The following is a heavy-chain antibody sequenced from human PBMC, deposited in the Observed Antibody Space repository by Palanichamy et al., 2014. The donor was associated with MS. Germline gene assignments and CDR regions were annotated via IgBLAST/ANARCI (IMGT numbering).Heavy chain of an antibody. J-gene: IGHJ4*02. CDR3: ARVDTGYDSVGY. Sequence: QVQLVESGGGLVRPGGSLRLSCAASGFTFDDYYMGWIRQAPGKGLEWVSYISDSGSTIFYADSVKGRLTISRDNAKNSLYLQMNSLRVDDTAVYYCARVDTGYDSVGYWGQGTLVTVSS. V-gene: IGHV3-11*01. D-gene: IGHD5-12*01. CDR1: GFTFDDYY. CDR2: ISDSGSTI.